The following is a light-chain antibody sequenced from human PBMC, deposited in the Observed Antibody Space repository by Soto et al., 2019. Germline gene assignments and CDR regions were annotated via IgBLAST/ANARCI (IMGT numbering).Light chain of an antibody. CDR3: CSYAGNYTDV. V-gene: IGLV2-11*01. CDR1: SSDVGGYNY. CDR2: AVT. J-gene: IGLJ1*01. Sequence: QSVLTQPRSVSGSPGQSVTISCTGTSSDVGGYNYVSWYQQHPGKAPKLMISAVTKRPSGVPDRFSGSKSGNSASLTLSGLQAEDEADYYCCSYAGNYTDVFGTGTKLTVL.